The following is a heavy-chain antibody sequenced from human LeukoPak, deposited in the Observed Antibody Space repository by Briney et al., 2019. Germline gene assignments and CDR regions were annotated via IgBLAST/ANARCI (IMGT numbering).Heavy chain of an antibody. CDR3: AKGSGSYGKDVEY. CDR2: ISGSGDIT. V-gene: IGHV3-23*01. Sequence: GGSLRLSCAASGFTFSNYGMSWVRQAPGKGLEWVSGISGSGDITYYADSVKGRFTISRDNSKNTLYLHMNSLRAEDTAVYYCAKGSGSYGKDVEYWGQGTLVTVSS. CDR1: GFTFSNYG. D-gene: IGHD1-26*01. J-gene: IGHJ4*02.